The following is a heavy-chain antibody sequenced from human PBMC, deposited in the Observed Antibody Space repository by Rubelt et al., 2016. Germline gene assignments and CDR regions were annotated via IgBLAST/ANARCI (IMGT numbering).Heavy chain of an antibody. CDR1: GYTFTSYG. CDR3: ARRDGYNWDDAFDI. D-gene: IGHD5-24*01. Sequence: QVQLVQSGAEVKKPGASVKVSCKASGYTFTSYGISWVRQAPGPGLEWLGWISDYNGNTNSAQKLQGRVTMTTDTSTSAAYMELRSLRSDDTAVYYCARRDGYNWDDAFDIWGQGTMVTVSS. CDR2: ISDYNGNT. J-gene: IGHJ3*02. V-gene: IGHV1-18*01.